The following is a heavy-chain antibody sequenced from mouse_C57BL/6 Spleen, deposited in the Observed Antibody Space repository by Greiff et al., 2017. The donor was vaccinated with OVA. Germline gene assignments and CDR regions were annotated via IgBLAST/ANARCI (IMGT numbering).Heavy chain of an antibody. J-gene: IGHJ1*03. Sequence: EVMLVESEGGLVQPGSSMKLSCTASGFTFSDYYMAWVRQVPEKGLEWVANINYDGSSTYYLDSLKSRFIISRDNAKNILYLQMSSLKSEDTATYYCAREPKGSSYWYFDVWGTGTTVTVSS. CDR3: AREPKGSSYWYFDV. CDR2: INYDGSST. V-gene: IGHV5-16*01. D-gene: IGHD1-1*01. CDR1: GFTFSDYY.